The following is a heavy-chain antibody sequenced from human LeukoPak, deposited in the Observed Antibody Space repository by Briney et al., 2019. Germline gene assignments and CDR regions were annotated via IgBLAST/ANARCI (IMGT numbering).Heavy chain of an antibody. V-gene: IGHV1-8*01. Sequence: ASVKVSCKASGYTFTSYDINWVRQATGQGLEWMGWMNPNSGNTGYAQKFQGRVTMTRNTSISTAYMELSSLRSEDTAVYYCARGRNFREQQTSPLSYYYYGMDVWGQGTTVTVSS. D-gene: IGHD6-13*01. CDR2: MNPNSGNT. CDR1: GYTFTSYD. CDR3: ARGRNFREQQTSPLSYYYYGMDV. J-gene: IGHJ6*02.